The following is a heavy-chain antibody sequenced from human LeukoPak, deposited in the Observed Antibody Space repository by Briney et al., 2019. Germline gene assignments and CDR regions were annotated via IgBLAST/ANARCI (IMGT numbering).Heavy chain of an antibody. Sequence: SETLSLSCTVSGGSVGSYYWSWIRQSPGKGLEWIGYIYYGGSANYNPSLKSRATISIDRSKNQFSLKLSSLTAADTAVYYCARIGDGYKPVHYWGQGTLVTVSS. CDR2: IYYGGSA. CDR1: GGSVGSYY. J-gene: IGHJ4*02. V-gene: IGHV4-59*08. CDR3: ARIGDGYKPVHY. D-gene: IGHD5-24*01.